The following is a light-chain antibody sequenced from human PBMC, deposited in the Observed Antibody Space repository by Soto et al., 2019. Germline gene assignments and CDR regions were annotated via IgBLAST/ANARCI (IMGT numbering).Light chain of an antibody. CDR3: QHYGDSSYT. J-gene: IGKJ2*01. CDR1: QSVSRSY. V-gene: IGKV3-20*01. CDR2: GAS. Sequence: EIVLTQSLGTLSLSPGERATLSCRASQSVSRSYLAWYQQKPGQAPRLLIYGASSRATGIPDRFTGSGSGTDFTLTISRLEPEDFAVYSCQHYGDSSYTFGQGTKLEIK.